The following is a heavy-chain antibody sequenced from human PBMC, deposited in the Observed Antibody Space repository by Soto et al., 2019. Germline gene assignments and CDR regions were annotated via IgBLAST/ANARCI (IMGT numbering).Heavy chain of an antibody. CDR2: IHTTRSP. Sequence: SETLSLTCTVSGDSVSKYYWNWIRRPAGKGLEWIGRIHTTRSPNYNPSLKSRVTMSVDTSKNQFSLKLNLSSVTAADTAVYYCARSPAYGDYANLDTWGQGTLVTVSP. J-gene: IGHJ5*02. V-gene: IGHV4-4*07. CDR3: ARSPAYGDYANLDT. CDR1: GDSVSKYY. D-gene: IGHD4-17*01.